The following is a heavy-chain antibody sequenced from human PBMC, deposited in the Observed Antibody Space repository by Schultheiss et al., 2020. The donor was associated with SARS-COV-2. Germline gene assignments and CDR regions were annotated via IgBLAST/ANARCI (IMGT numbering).Heavy chain of an antibody. D-gene: IGHD2-2*02. J-gene: IGHJ6*02. CDR3: ARDVVVVPAAIDVYYYYGMDV. V-gene: IGHV3-21*01. Sequence: GGSLRLSCAASGFTFSSYWMHWVRQAPGKGLEWVSSISSSSSYIYYADSVKGRFTISRDNAKNSLFLQMNSLRDEDTAVYYCARDVVVVPAAIDVYYYYGMDVWGQGTTVTVSS. CDR2: ISSSSSYI. CDR1: GFTFSSYW.